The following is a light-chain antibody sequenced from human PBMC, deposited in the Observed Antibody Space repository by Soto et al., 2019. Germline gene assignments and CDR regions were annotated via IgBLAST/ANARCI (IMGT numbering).Light chain of an antibody. J-gene: IGKJ4*01. CDR3: LQHNTYPFT. CDR2: AAS. Sequence: ASVGDRVTITCRASQDIRNDVGWYQQKAGKAPKRLIFAASSLHSGVPSRFSGSRSGTEFTLTIASLQPEDFATYYCLQHNTYPFTFGGGTKVDIK. V-gene: IGKV1-17*01. CDR1: QDIRND.